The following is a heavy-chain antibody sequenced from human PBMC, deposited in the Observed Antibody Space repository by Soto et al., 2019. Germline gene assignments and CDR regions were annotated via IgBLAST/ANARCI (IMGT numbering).Heavy chain of an antibody. CDR2: MNPNSGNT. CDR3: ARDGVVGPGTNVFDF. D-gene: IGHD1-26*01. V-gene: IGHV1-8*01. CDR1: GYTFITYD. Sequence: GASVKVSCKASGYTFITYDINWVRQATGQGLEWMGWMNPNSGNTGFAQRFQGRVTMTRNTSISTAYMELNSLRSEDTAVYYCARDGVVGPGTNVFDFWGQGTMVTVSS. J-gene: IGHJ3*01.